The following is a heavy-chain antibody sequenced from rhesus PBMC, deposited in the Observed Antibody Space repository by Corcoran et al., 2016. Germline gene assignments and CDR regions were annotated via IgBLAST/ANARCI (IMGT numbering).Heavy chain of an antibody. CDR2: ITGYSGST. V-gene: IGHV4-80*01. J-gene: IGHJ5-1*01. CDR3: ARSAPPNRRGRFDV. CDR1: GGSVRRHW. Sequence: QVQLQAPPPALPPPPPTLSLPCTVSGGSVRRHWWSWLRQPPGKGLAWLGEITGYSGSTDYNPSLKSRLTISKDASKNQFSLRLTSVTAADAAVYYCARSAPPNRRGRFDVWGPGVLVTVSS. D-gene: IGHD2-15*01.